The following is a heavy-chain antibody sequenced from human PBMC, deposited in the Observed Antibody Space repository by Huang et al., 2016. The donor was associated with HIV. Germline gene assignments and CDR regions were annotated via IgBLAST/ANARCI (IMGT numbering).Heavy chain of an antibody. V-gene: IGHV3-23*01. CDR2: ITDGINNR. CDR1: GFTFSSYA. CDR3: AKDADTSGYDVLGPFGS. D-gene: IGHD3-3*01. Sequence: EVLLLESGGGLVQPGGSLRLSCVASGFTFSSYAMSWVRQVPGMGLEWVSGITDGINNRNYAHSVKGRFAFSRDDSTNTLYLQMNSLRAEDTAVYYCAKDADTSGYDVLGPFGSWGQGTLVTVSS. J-gene: IGHJ4*02.